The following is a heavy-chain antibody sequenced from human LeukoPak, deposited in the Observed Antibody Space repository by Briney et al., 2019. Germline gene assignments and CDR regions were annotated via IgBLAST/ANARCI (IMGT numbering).Heavy chain of an antibody. Sequence: AGGSLRLSCAASGFTFSSNGMHWVRQAPGKGLEWVAVISYDGSNKYYADSVKGRFTISRDNSKNTLNLQMNSLRAEDTAVYYCAKGGCSGGSCYFEYWGQGTLVTVSS. CDR2: ISYDGSNK. CDR3: AKGGCSGGSCYFEY. J-gene: IGHJ4*02. D-gene: IGHD2-15*01. CDR1: GFTFSSNG. V-gene: IGHV3-30*18.